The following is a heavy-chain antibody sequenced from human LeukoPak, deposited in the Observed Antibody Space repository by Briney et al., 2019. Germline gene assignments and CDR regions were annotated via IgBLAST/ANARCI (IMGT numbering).Heavy chain of an antibody. CDR2: ISSSSSYI. J-gene: IGHJ4*02. CDR3: ARAGTTVALGAY. Sequence: GGSLRLSCAASGFTFSSYSMNWVRQALGKGLEWVSSISSSSSYIYYADSVKGRFTISRDNAKNSLYLQMNSLRAEDTAVYYCARAGTTVALGAYWGQGTLVTVSS. V-gene: IGHV3-21*01. D-gene: IGHD1-7*01. CDR1: GFTFSSYS.